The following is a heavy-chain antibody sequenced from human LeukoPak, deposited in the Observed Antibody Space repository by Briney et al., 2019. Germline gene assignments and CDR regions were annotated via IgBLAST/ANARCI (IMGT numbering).Heavy chain of an antibody. Sequence: SETLSLTCTVSGGSISSYYWSWIRQPPGKGLEWIGYIYYSGSTNYNPSLKSRVTISVDTSKNQFSLKLSSVTAADTAVYYCARYHSSSWYVGFDYWGQGTLVTVSS. CDR2: IYYSGST. CDR3: ARYHSSSWYVGFDY. V-gene: IGHV4-59*01. J-gene: IGHJ4*02. CDR1: GGSISSYY. D-gene: IGHD6-13*01.